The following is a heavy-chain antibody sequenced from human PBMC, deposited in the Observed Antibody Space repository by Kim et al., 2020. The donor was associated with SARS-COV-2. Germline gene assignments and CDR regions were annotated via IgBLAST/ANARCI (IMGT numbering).Heavy chain of an antibody. CDR2: IYYSGST. J-gene: IGHJ3*02. D-gene: IGHD3-16*01. CDR1: GGSITSGYYY. CDR3: ARDCAIVTFGGVMRPFDI. V-gene: IGHV4-31*03. Sequence: SETLSLTCTVSGGSITSGYYYWSWIRQHPGTGLEWIGYIYYSGSTYYNPSLKSRVTMSLDTPKNHFSLKLSSVTAADTAVYFCARDCAIVTFGGVMRPFDIWGQGAMFSLSS.